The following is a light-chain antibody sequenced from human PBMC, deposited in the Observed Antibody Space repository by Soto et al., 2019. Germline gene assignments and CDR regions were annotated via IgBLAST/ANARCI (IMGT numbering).Light chain of an antibody. J-gene: IGKJ4*01. CDR1: QDISNY. CDR2: AAS. Sequence: DIQMTQSPSSLSAYVGDRVTITCQASQDISNYLNWYQQKPGKDPKLLIYAASNLETGVPSRFSGSGSGTDFTFTISSLQAEDIATYYCQQYDNLPLTFGGGTKVEIK. V-gene: IGKV1-33*01. CDR3: QQYDNLPLT.